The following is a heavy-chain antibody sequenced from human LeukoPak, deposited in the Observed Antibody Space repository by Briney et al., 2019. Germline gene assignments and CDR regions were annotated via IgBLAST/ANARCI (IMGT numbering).Heavy chain of an antibody. Sequence: ASVKVSCKASRYTFTGYYMHWVRQAPGQGLEWMGWNNPNSGGTNYAQKFQGRVTMTRDASISTAYMELSRLRSDDTAVYYCARHHRYYYDSSGYYGYYYYYMDVWGKGTTVTISS. V-gene: IGHV1-2*02. J-gene: IGHJ6*03. CDR3: ARHHRYYYDSSGYYGYYYYYMDV. CDR2: NNPNSGGT. D-gene: IGHD3-22*01. CDR1: RYTFTGYY.